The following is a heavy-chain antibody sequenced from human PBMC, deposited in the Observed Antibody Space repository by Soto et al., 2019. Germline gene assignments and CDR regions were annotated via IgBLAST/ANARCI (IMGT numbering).Heavy chain of an antibody. J-gene: IGHJ4*02. Sequence: QLQLQESGPGLVNPPETLSLTCTVSGGSISRGPYYWGWVRQPPGKGLEWIGTISHSGRNYYNPSLKGRVTSSADTSKTQCSLRLTSVTAADTAVYFCARLGSSGWYQGSYFDYWGQGTLVTVSS. V-gene: IGHV4-39*01. CDR1: GGSISRGPYY. CDR3: ARLGSSGWYQGSYFDY. D-gene: IGHD6-19*01. CDR2: ISHSGRN.